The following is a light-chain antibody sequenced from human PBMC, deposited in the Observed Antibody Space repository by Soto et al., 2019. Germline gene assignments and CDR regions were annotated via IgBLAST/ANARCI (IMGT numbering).Light chain of an antibody. V-gene: IGKV1-5*03. CDR3: QQYNSYHT. CDR2: KAS. J-gene: IGKJ2*01. Sequence: DIQMTQSPSTLSASVGDRVTITCRASQSISSWLGWYQQKPGKAPKLLIYKASSLESGVPSRFSGSGSGTEFTLTISSLQPDDFATYYCQQYNSYHTFGRGTKLEIK. CDR1: QSISSW.